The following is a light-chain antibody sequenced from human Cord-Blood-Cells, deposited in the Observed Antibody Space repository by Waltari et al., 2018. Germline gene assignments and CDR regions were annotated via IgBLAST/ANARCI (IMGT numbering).Light chain of an antibody. CDR1: QSVSSSY. CDR2: GAS. Sequence: EIVLTQSPGTLSLSPGECATLSCRASQSVSSSYLAWYQQKPGQAPRLLIYGASSTATGIPDRFSGSGSGTDFTLTISRLEPEDFAVYYCQQYGSSPLTFGGGTKVEIK. J-gene: IGKJ4*01. V-gene: IGKV3-20*01. CDR3: QQYGSSPLT.